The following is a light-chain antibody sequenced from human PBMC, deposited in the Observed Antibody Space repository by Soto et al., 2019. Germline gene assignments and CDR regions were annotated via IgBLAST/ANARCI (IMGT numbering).Light chain of an antibody. Sequence: EIVMTQSPATVSVSPGERATLSCRASQSVSSNLAWYQQKPGQAPRLLVYGASTRATGIPARFSGSGSGTELTLTISSLQSEDFAVYYCQQYNNWPRTVGQGTKVDIK. CDR3: QQYNNWPRT. CDR2: GAS. J-gene: IGKJ1*01. CDR1: QSVSSN. V-gene: IGKV3-15*01.